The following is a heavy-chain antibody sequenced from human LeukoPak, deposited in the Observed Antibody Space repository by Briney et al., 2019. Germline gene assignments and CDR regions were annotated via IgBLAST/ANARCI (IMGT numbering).Heavy chain of an antibody. V-gene: IGHV3-21*04. CDR3: AKTGGITFGGVISRKYYFDY. CDR1: GFTFSNYN. J-gene: IGHJ4*02. Sequence: GGSLRLSCAASGFTFSNYNMDWVRQAPGKGLEWVSSISRSSIYIYYADSTKGRFTVSRDNAKNSLYLQMNSLRGEDTAVYYCAKTGGITFGGVISRKYYFDYWGQGTLVTVSS. D-gene: IGHD3-16*02. CDR2: ISRSSIYI.